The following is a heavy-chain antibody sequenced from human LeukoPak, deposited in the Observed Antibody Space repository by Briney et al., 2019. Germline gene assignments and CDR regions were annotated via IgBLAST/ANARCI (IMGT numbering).Heavy chain of an antibody. CDR3: ARAIAVSGLAWFDP. V-gene: IGHV4-59*01. CDR1: GGSISSYY. Sequence: SETLSLTCTVSGGSISSYYWSWIRQPPGKGLEWIGYIYYSGSTNYNPSLKSRVTISVDTSKNQFSLKLSSVTAADTAVYYCARAIAVSGLAWFDPWGPGTLVTVSS. CDR2: IYYSGST. J-gene: IGHJ5*02. D-gene: IGHD6-19*01.